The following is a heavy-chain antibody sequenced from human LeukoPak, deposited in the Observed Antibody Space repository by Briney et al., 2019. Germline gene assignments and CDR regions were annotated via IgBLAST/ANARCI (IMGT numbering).Heavy chain of an antibody. CDR3: ARVGSADYSNYYFDY. V-gene: IGHV1-69*13. J-gene: IGHJ4*02. D-gene: IGHD4-11*01. CDR2: IIPIFGTA. Sequence: GASVKVSCKASGGTFSSYAISWVRQAPGQGLEWMGGIIPIFGTANYAQKFQGRVTITADESTSIAYMELSSLRSEDTAVYYCARVGSADYSNYYFDYWGPGTLVTVSS. CDR1: GGTFSSYA.